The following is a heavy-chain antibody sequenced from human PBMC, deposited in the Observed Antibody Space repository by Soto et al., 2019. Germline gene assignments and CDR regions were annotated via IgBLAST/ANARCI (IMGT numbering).Heavy chain of an antibody. CDR2: IYPGDSNT. D-gene: IGHD4-4*01. Sequence: GESLXISCKGSGYXFTSYWIGWVRQMPGKGLEWMGIIYPGDSNTKYNPSFQGQVTISADKSISTAYLQWSSLKASDTAMFYCARSYSNYRFDYWGQGTLVTLSS. J-gene: IGHJ4*02. CDR3: ARSYSNYRFDY. CDR1: GYXFTSYW. V-gene: IGHV5-51*01.